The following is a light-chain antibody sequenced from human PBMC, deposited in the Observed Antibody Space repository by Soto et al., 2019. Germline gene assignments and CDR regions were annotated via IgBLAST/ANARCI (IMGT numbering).Light chain of an antibody. V-gene: IGKV3-11*01. Sequence: EIVLTQSPATLSLSAGESATLSCRASQSVSNYLAWFQQKPGQAPRLLIYDASNRATGIPARFSGSGSGTDFTLTISSLEPEDFAVYYCQQRSSWPLLTFGGGTKVEI. CDR1: QSVSNY. CDR2: DAS. CDR3: QQRSSWPLLT. J-gene: IGKJ4*01.